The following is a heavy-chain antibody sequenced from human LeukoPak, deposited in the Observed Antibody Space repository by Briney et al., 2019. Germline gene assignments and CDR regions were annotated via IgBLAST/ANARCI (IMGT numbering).Heavy chain of an antibody. CDR2: IRYDGSNK. V-gene: IGHV3-30*02. CDR1: GFTFSSYG. J-gene: IGHJ3*02. CDR3: AKGLLWFGELDLDAFDI. Sequence: GGSLRLSCAASGFTFSSYGMHWVRQAPGKGLEWVAFIRYDGSNKYYADSVKGRFTFSRDNSKNTLYLQMNSLRAEDTAVYYCAKGLLWFGELDLDAFDIWGQGTMVTVSS. D-gene: IGHD3-10*01.